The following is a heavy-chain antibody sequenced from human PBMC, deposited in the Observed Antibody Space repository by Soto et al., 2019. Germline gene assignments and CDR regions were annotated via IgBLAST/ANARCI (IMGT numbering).Heavy chain of an antibody. CDR1: GDSVSSNSAA. V-gene: IGHV6-1*01. Sequence: SQTLSLTCAISGDSVSSNSAAWNWIRLSPSRGLEWLARTYYRSRWYNDYAVFVRSRITVNPDTSKNQFSLQLTSVTPEDTAVYYCARENRDDIVVVPAANYRITGRFDPWGQGTLVTVSS. CDR2: TYYRSRWYN. J-gene: IGHJ5*02. CDR3: ARENRDDIVVVPAANYRITGRFDP. D-gene: IGHD2-2*01.